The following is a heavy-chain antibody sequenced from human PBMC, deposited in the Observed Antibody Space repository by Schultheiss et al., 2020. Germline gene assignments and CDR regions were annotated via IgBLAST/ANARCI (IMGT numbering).Heavy chain of an antibody. CDR2: ISYDGSNK. Sequence: GGSLRLSCAASGFTFSSYAMHWVRQAPGKGLEWVAVISYDGSNKYYADSVKGRFTISRDNSKNTLYLQMNSLRAEDTAVYYCARGSLRSEGYYYGMDVWGQGTTVTFSS. J-gene: IGHJ6*02. CDR1: GFTFSSYA. CDR3: ARGSLRSEGYYYGMDV. V-gene: IGHV3-30*01. D-gene: IGHD1-26*01.